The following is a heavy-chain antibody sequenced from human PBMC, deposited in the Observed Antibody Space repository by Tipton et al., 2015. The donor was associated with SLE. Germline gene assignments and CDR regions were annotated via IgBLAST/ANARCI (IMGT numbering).Heavy chain of an antibody. CDR1: GGSISSYY. D-gene: IGHD3-10*01. CDR3: ARGYKYYYGSALDY. CDR2: INHSGST. Sequence: TLSLTCTVSGGSISSYYWGWIRQPPGKGLEWIGEINHSGSTNYNPSLKSRVTISVDTSKNQFSLKLSSVTAADTAVYYCARGYKYYYGSALDYWGQGTLVTVSS. J-gene: IGHJ4*02. V-gene: IGHV4-34*01.